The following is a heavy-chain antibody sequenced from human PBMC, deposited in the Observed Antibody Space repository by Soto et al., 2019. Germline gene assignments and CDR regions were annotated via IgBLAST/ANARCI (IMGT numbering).Heavy chain of an antibody. Sequence: SETLSLTCAVYGGSFSGYYWSWIRQPPGKGLEWIGEINHSGSTNYNPSLKSRVTISVDTSKNQFSLKLSSVTAADTAVYYCARAGVVITTRWFDPWGQGTLVTVSS. CDR1: GGSFSGYY. V-gene: IGHV4-34*01. D-gene: IGHD3-22*01. J-gene: IGHJ5*02. CDR3: ARAGVVITTRWFDP. CDR2: INHSGST.